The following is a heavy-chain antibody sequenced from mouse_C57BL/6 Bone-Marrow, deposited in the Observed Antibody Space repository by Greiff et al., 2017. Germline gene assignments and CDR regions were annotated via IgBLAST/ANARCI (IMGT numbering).Heavy chain of an antibody. J-gene: IGHJ2*01. V-gene: IGHV1-55*01. CDR3: ARRVVAYYFDY. CDR2: IFPGSGST. Sequence: QVQLLQSGAELVKPGASVKMSCKASGYTFTSYWITWVKQRPGHGLEWIGDIFPGSGSTNYNEKFKSKATLTVDTSSNTAYMQLSSLTSEDSALYDSARRVVAYYFDYWGQGTTLTVSS. D-gene: IGHD1-1*02. CDR1: GYTFTSYW.